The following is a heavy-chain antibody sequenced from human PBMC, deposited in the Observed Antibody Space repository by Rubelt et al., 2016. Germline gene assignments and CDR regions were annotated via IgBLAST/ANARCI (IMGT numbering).Heavy chain of an antibody. V-gene: IGHV4-59*01. CDR2: IYYSGST. CDR1: GGSISSYY. CDR3: AREGRYFDY. Sequence: QAQLQESGPGLVKPSETLSLTCTVSGGSISSYYWSWIRQPPGKGLEWIGYIYYSGSTNYNPSLKSRVTISVDTSKNQFSLKLSSVTAADTAVYYCAREGRYFDYWGQGTLVTVSS. J-gene: IGHJ4*02. D-gene: IGHD3-9*01.